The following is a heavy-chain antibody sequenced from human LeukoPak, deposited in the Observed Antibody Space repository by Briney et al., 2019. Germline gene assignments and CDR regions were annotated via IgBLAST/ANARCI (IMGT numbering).Heavy chain of an antibody. CDR1: GASISNSSHY. CDR2: IYFTGNT. CDR3: ARGGYFDHLLTYYFDF. D-gene: IGHD3-9*01. Sequence: PSETLSLTCIVSGASISNSSHYWGWIRQPPGKGLEWIGYIYFTGNTNYNPSLKSRVTFSVDTFKNQFSLNLSSVTAADTAVYYCARGGYFDHLLTYYFDFWGQGSLVTVSS. V-gene: IGHV4-61*05. J-gene: IGHJ4*02.